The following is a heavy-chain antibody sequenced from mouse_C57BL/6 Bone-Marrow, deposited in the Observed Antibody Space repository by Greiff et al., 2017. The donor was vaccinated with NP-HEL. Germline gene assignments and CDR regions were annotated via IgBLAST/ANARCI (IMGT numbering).Heavy chain of an antibody. CDR3: TLTVVATDFDY. D-gene: IGHD1-1*01. V-gene: IGHV14-4*01. J-gene: IGHJ2*01. CDR1: GFNIKDDY. Sequence: EVKLVESGAELVRPGASVKLSCTASGFNIKDDYMHWVKQRPEQGLEWIGWIDPENGDTEYASKFQGKATISADTSSNTAYLQLSSLTSEDTAVYYCTLTVVATDFDYWGQGTTLTVSS. CDR2: IDPENGDT.